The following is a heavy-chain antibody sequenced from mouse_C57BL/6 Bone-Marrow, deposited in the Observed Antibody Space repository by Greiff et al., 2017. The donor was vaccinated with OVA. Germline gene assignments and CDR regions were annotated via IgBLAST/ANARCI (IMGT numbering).Heavy chain of an antibody. CDR2: INPDSSTI. D-gene: IGHD2-1*01. J-gene: IGHJ3*01. V-gene: IGHV4-1*01. CDR3: ARHYYGNYEGFAY. Sequence: CEASGVDFSRYWMSWVRRAPGKGLEWIGEINPDSSTINYAPSLKDKFIISRDNAKNTLYLQMSKVRSEDTALYYCARHYYGNYEGFAYWGQGTLVTVSA. CDR1: GVDFSRYW.